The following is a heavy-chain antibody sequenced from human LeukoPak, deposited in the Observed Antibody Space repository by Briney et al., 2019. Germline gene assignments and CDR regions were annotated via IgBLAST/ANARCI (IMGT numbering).Heavy chain of an antibody. CDR1: GGSISSGDYY. Sequence: SETLSLTCTVSGGSISSGDYYWSWIRQPPGKGLEWIGYIYYSGSTYYNPSLKSRVTISVDTSKNQFSLKLSSVTAADTAVYYCARDQDGDYRGAFDYWGQGTLVTVSS. D-gene: IGHD4-17*01. V-gene: IGHV4-30-4*02. CDR2: IYYSGST. J-gene: IGHJ4*02. CDR3: ARDQDGDYRGAFDY.